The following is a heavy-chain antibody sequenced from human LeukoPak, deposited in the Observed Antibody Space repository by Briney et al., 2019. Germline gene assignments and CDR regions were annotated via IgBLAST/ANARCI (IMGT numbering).Heavy chain of an antibody. CDR3: ARGDYDTYNYYYYYYMDV. CDR1: GGTFSSYA. Sequence: SVKVSCKASGGTFSSYAISWVRQAPGQGLEWMGGIIPIFGTANYAQKFQGRVTITTDESTSTAYMELSSLRSEDTAVYYRARGDYDTYNYYYYYYMDVWGKGTTVTVSS. V-gene: IGHV1-69*05. J-gene: IGHJ6*03. CDR2: IIPIFGTA. D-gene: IGHD5-12*01.